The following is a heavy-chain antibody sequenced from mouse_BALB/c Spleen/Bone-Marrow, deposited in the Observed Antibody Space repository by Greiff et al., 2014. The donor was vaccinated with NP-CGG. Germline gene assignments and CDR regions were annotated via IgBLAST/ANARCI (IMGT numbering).Heavy chain of an antibody. CDR1: GFSLTSYG. D-gene: IGHD1-2*01. CDR3: SRIPTATGAMDY. V-gene: IGHV2-9*02. CDR2: IWADGST. Sequence: VKLMESGPGLVAPSQSLSITCTVSGFSLTSYGVHWVRQPPGKGLEWLGVIWADGSTNYNSALMSRLSISKDNSKSQVFLKMNSLQTDDTAMYYCSRIPTATGAMDYWGQGTSVTVSS. J-gene: IGHJ4*01.